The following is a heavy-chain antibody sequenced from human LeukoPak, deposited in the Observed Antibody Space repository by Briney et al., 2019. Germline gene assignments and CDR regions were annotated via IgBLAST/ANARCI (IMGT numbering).Heavy chain of an antibody. CDR1: GFTFSSYS. J-gene: IGHJ6*02. CDR3: ARGFGRSRYDFWSGPTIYGMDV. Sequence: GGSLRLSCAASGFTFSSYSMNWVRQAPGKGLEWVSSISSSSYIYYADSVKGRFTISRDNAKNSLYLQMNSLRAEDTAVYYCARGFGRSRYDFWSGPTIYGMDVWGQGTTVTVSS. V-gene: IGHV3-21*01. D-gene: IGHD3-3*01. CDR2: ISSSSYI.